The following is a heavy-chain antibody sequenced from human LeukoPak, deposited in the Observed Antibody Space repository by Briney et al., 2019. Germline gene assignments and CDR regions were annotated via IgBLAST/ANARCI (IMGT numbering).Heavy chain of an antibody. CDR1: GFTFSSYG. CDR2: IWYDGSNK. Sequence: GGSLRLSCAASGFTFSSYGMHWVRQAPGKGLEWVAVIWYDGSNKYYADSVKGRFTISRDNSKNTLYLQMNSLRAEDTAVYYCARAAREQHDAFDIWGQGTMVIVSS. CDR3: ARAAREQHDAFDI. D-gene: IGHD2-15*01. J-gene: IGHJ3*02. V-gene: IGHV3-33*01.